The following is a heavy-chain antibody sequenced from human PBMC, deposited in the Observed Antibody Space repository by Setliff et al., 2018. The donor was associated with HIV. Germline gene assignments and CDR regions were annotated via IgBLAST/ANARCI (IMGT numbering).Heavy chain of an antibody. CDR3: ATAYGDFVWGY. J-gene: IGHJ4*02. V-gene: IGHV3-23*01. CDR2: ISGSGGST. CDR1: GFTFSDYA. D-gene: IGHD4-17*01. Sequence: PGGSLRLSCAASGFTFSDYAMNWVRQAPGKGLEWVSAISGSGGSTYYADSVQGRFTISRNNSKNTLYLQMNSLRAEDTAVYYCATAYGDFVWGYWGQGTLVTVSS.